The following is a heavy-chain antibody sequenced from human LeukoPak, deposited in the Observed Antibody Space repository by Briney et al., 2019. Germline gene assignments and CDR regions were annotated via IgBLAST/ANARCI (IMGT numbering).Heavy chain of an antibody. J-gene: IGHJ6*02. D-gene: IGHD3-22*01. CDR2: IYPGDSDT. V-gene: IGHV5-51*01. Sequence: GESLKISCKGSGYSFTNYWIGWVRQMPGKGLEWMGIIYPGDSDTRYSPSFQGQVTISADESISTAYLQWSSLKASDTAMYYCATITAGDRSLDYGMDVWGQGTTVTVSS. CDR1: GYSFTNYW. CDR3: ATITAGDRSLDYGMDV.